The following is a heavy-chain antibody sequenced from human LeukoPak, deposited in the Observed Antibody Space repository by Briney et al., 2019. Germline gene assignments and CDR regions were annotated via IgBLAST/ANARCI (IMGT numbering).Heavy chain of an antibody. CDR3: ARGGGYCSSTSCPKSYYFDY. CDR1: GGSISSGGYY. V-gene: IGHV4-30-2*01. D-gene: IGHD2-2*01. CDR2: IYHSGST. Sequence: SETLSLTCTVSGGSISSGGYYWSWIRQPPGKGLEWIGYIYHSGSTYCNPSLKSRVTISVDRSKNQFSLKLSSVTAADTAVYYCARGGGYCSSTSCPKSYYFDYWGQGTLVTVSS. J-gene: IGHJ4*02.